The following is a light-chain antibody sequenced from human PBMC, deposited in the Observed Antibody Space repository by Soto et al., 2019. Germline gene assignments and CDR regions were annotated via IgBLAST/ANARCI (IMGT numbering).Light chain of an antibody. J-gene: IGLJ7*01. Sequence: QAVVTQEPSMTVSPGGTVTLTCGSSTGAVTYGHFAYWFQQKPGQAPRTLIYDTSSKKSWTPARFSGSLLGGQAALTLSGAQPEDEAEYYCLLSNGGAAVFGGGTQLTVL. CDR3: LLSNGGAAV. V-gene: IGLV7-46*01. CDR1: TGAVTYGHF. CDR2: DTS.